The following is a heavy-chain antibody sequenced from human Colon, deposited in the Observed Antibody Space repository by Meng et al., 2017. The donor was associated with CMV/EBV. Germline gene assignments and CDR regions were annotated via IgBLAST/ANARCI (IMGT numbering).Heavy chain of an antibody. J-gene: IGHJ3*02. Sequence: SETLSLTCNVSGGSISSTSYYWAWIRQSPGKGLEWIGSVYYSGSTYSNPSLSSRLSISVDRSKNQFFLRLSSVTAADTAVYYCARDRHSEVVIALQGTFDIWGQGTTVTVSS. CDR3: ARDRHSEVVIALQGTFDI. CDR2: VYYSGST. CDR1: GGSISSTSYY. D-gene: IGHD2-21*01. V-gene: IGHV4-39*07.